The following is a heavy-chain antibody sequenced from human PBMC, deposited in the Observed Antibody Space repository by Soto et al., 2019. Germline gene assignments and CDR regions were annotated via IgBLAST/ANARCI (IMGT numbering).Heavy chain of an antibody. V-gene: IGHV3-23*01. J-gene: IGHJ5*02. CDR3: KVVPFKVSPRKNKNWFDP. D-gene: IGHD2-2*01. CDR2: ISGSGGST. CDR1: GFTFSSYA. Sequence: GGSLRLSCAASGFTFSSYAMSWVRQAPGKGLEWVSAISGSGGSTYYADSVKGRFTISRDNSKDTLYLQMNSLRAEDTAVYYCKVVPFKVSPRKNKNWFDPWGQGTLVTVSS.